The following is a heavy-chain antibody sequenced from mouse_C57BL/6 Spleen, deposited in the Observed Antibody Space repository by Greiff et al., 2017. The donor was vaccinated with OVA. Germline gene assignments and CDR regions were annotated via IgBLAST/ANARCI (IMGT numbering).Heavy chain of an antibody. CDR3: TSRDSSGYVWFAY. CDR2: IDPETGGT. J-gene: IGHJ3*01. Sequence: VQLQQSGAELVRPGASVTLSCKASGYTFTDYEMHWVKQTPVHGLEWIGAIDPETGGTAYNQKFKGKAILTADKSSSTAYMELRSLTSEDSAVYYCTSRDSSGYVWFAYWGQGTLVTVSA. CDR1: GYTFTDYE. V-gene: IGHV1-15*01. D-gene: IGHD3-2*02.